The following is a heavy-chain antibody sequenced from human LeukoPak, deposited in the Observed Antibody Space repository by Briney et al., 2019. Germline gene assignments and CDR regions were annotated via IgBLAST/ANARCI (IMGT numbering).Heavy chain of an antibody. J-gene: IGHJ4*02. D-gene: IGHD5-18*01. CDR3: ARNTAMARGSFDY. CDR2: ISTYNGNT. V-gene: IGHV1-18*01. CDR1: GYTFTTYG. Sequence: ASVKVSCKASGYTFTTYGISWVRQAPGQGPEWMGWISTYNGNTNYAQKVQGRVTMTTDTSTSTAYVELRSLSSDDTAVYYCARNTAMARGSFDYWGQGTLVTVSS.